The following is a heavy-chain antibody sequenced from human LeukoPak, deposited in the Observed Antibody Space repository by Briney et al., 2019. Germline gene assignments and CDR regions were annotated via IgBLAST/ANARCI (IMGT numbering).Heavy chain of an antibody. CDR2: IRSYVDGGTT. J-gene: IGHJ1*01. V-gene: IGHV3-15*01. D-gene: IGHD6-25*01. CDR1: GLTFSNAW. CDR3: AKDLPLSGARFFQH. Sequence: PGGSLRLSCRISGLTFSNAWLTWVRQVPGKGLEWVGHIRSYVDGGTTGYAASVRDRFIISRDDSKNTLHLQMSSLKTEDTAVYFCAKDLPLSGARFFQHWGQGTLVTVSS.